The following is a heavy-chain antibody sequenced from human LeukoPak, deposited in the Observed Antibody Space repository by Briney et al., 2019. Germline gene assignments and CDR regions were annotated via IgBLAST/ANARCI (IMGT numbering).Heavy chain of an antibody. V-gene: IGHV3-7*01. Sequence: GGALELSCAASGFTFASYWMNWDRPAPGEGLEWVDNINQDGSEKHYVDSVKGRFTISRDNARNSQYLQMNSLRAEDTAVYYCARENWGFEDYWGQGTLVTVSS. CDR3: ARENWGFEDY. CDR2: INQDGSEK. CDR1: GFTFASYW. D-gene: IGHD7-27*01. J-gene: IGHJ4*02.